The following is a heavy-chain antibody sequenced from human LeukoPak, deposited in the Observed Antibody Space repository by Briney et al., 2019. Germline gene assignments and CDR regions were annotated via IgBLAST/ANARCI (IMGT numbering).Heavy chain of an antibody. CDR3: AKVGILTGYYIPFFDY. V-gene: IGHV3-23*01. CDR2: ISGSGGST. J-gene: IGHJ4*02. D-gene: IGHD3-9*01. Sequence: PGGCLRLSCAASGFTFSSYAMSWVRQAPGKGLEWVSAISGSGGSTYYADSVKGRFTISRDNSKNTLYLQMNSLRAEDTAVYYCAKVGILTGYYIPFFDYWGQGTLVTVSS. CDR1: GFTFSSYA.